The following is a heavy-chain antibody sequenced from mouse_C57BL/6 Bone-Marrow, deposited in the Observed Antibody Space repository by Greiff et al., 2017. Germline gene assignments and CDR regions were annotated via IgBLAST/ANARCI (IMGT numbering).Heavy chain of an antibody. D-gene: IGHD2-5*01. V-gene: IGHV1-15*01. Sequence: QVQLQQSGAELVRPGASVTLSCKASGYTFTDYEMHWVKQTPVHGLAWIGAIDPETGGTAYNQKFKGKAILTADKSSSTAYMELRSLTSEDSAVYYCTRGGVTTHDYAMDYWGQGTSVTVSS. CDR2: IDPETGGT. CDR3: TRGGVTTHDYAMDY. CDR1: GYTFTDYE. J-gene: IGHJ4*01.